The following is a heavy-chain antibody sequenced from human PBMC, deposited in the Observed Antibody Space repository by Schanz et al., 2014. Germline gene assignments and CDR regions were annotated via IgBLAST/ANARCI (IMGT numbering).Heavy chain of an antibody. CDR3: AKDGKPVANTVHSYYMDI. J-gene: IGHJ6*02. CDR2: ISDNGIST. Sequence: EVQLLESGGGLVQPGGSLRLSCVASGFTFSSYAMSWVRQAPGKGLEWVSGISDNGISTYYADSVKGRFTISRDNAKNTLYLQMNSLRAEDTDVYYCAKDGKPVANTVHSYYMDIWGQGTTVTVS. D-gene: IGHD6-19*01. V-gene: IGHV3-23*01. CDR1: GFTFSSYA.